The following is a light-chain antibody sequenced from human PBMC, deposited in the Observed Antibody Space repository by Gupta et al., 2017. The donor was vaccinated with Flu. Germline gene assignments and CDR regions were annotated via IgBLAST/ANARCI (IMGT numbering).Light chain of an antibody. Sequence: QLPQSPSSLSTSVGARVTITCRASQTSDTYLYWYQHQPGKATNLLINAASSLQSGGPSRCSGSGSGPEGTLTISSLQPEDVSTYYCQQRYGGYYTFGQGTKVEIK. J-gene: IGKJ1*01. CDR1: QTSDTY. V-gene: IGKV1-39*01. CDR3: QQRYGGYYT. CDR2: AAS.